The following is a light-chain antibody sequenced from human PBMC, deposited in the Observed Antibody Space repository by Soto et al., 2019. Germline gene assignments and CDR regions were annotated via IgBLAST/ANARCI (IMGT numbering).Light chain of an antibody. V-gene: IGKV1-5*03. CDR1: QSISRW. CDR2: AAS. CDR3: QQYKSYWT. J-gene: IGKJ1*01. Sequence: DIHMTQFPSTMSASVGDRVTITCRASQSISRWLAWYQQKPGKAPNLLIYAASKLGSGVPSRFSGSGSGTEFTLTISSLQPDDFATYYCQQYKSYWTFGQWSKVDIK.